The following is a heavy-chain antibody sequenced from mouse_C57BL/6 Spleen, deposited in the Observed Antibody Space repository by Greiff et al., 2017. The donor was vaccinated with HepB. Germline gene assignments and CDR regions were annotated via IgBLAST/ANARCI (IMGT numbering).Heavy chain of an antibody. CDR1: GYSFTGYF. D-gene: IGHD1-1*01. V-gene: IGHV1-20*01. Sequence: EVMLVESGPELVKPGDSVKISCKASGYSFTGYFMNWVMQSHGKSLEWIGRINPYNGDTFYNQKFKGKATLTVDKSSSTAHMELRSLTSEDSAVYYCARWYYGSPWYFDVWGTGTTVTVSS. J-gene: IGHJ1*03. CDR3: ARWYYGSPWYFDV. CDR2: INPYNGDT.